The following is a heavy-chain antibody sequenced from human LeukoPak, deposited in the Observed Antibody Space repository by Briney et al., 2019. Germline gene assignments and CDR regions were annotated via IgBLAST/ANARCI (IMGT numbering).Heavy chain of an antibody. J-gene: IGHJ4*02. CDR2: INHSGST. D-gene: IGHD6-13*01. CDR1: GGSFSGYY. V-gene: IGHV4-34*01. CDR3: AARHRIAAAGTRSLDY. Sequence: SETLSLTCAVYGGSFSGYYWSWIRQPPGKGLEWIGEINHSGSTNYNPSLKSRVTISVDTSKNQFSLKLSSVTAADTAVYYCAARHRIAAAGTRSLDYWGQGTLVTVSS.